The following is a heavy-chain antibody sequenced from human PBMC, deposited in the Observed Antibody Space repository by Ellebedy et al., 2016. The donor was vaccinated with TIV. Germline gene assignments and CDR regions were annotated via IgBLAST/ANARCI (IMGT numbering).Heavy chain of an antibody. V-gene: IGHV4-59*01. CDR2: IYYSGST. CDR1: GGSISSYY. D-gene: IGHD1-26*01. Sequence: MPGGSLRLSCTVSGGSISSYYWSWIRQPPGKGLEWIGYIYYSGSTNYNPSLKSRVTISVDTSKNQFSLKLSSVTAADTAVYSCARDRGAYSGSYYGMDVWGQGTTVTVSS. J-gene: IGHJ6*02. CDR3: ARDRGAYSGSYYGMDV.